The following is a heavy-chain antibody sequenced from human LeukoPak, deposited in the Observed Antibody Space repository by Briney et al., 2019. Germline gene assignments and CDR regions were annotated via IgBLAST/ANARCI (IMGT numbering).Heavy chain of an antibody. J-gene: IGHJ4*02. V-gene: IGHV4-59*12. CDR1: GGSISSYY. CDR2: IYYSGST. CDR3: ARDLTDYYELDY. Sequence: SETLSLTCTVSGGSISSYYWSWIRQPPGKGLEWIGYIYYSGSTNYNPSLKSRVTISVDTSKNQFSLKVNSVTAADTAMYYCARDLTDYYELDYWGQGTLVSVSS. D-gene: IGHD3-22*01.